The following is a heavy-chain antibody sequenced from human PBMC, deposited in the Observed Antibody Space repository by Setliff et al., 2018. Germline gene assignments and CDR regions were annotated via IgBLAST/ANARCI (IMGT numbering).Heavy chain of an antibody. CDR3: TRDEGWELLGGSLDY. CDR2: IRSKAYGGTT. Sequence: GGSLRLSCTASGFTFGDYAMSWVRQAPGKGLEWVGFIRSKAYGGTTEYAASVKGRFTISRDDSKSIAYLKMNSLKTEDTAVYYCTRDEGWELLGGSLDYWGQGTLVTVSS. V-gene: IGHV3-49*04. D-gene: IGHD1-26*01. J-gene: IGHJ4*02. CDR1: GFTFGDYA.